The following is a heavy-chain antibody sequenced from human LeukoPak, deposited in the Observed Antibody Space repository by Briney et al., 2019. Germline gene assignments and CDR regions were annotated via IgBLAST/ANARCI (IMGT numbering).Heavy chain of an antibody. CDR2: ISYDGSNK. CDR1: GFTFSSYA. D-gene: IGHD6-19*01. V-gene: IGHV3-30-3*01. Sequence: GGSLRLSCAASGFTFSSYAMHWVRQAPGKGLEWVAAISYDGSNKYYADSVKGRFTISRDNSKYTLYLQMNSLRAEDTAVYYCARGGWVVPSAFDIWGQGTMVTVSS. CDR3: ARGGWVVPSAFDI. J-gene: IGHJ3*02.